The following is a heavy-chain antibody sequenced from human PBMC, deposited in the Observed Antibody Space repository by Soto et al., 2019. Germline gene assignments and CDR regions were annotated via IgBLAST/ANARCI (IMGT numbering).Heavy chain of an antibody. D-gene: IGHD3-3*01. CDR3: ARLEGLAIISYSFDF. CDR2: IYYRGHA. J-gene: IGHJ4*02. Sequence: PATLPLTCSFSHDSIISDKYYWGWIRQPPGKDMKWIGSIYYRGHAYYNPCLQTRVTRSLHKSTSQFSLKRNSVPAADSAVYFCARLEGLAIISYSFDFWGPGALVTVSS. V-gene: IGHV4-39*01. CDR1: HDSIISDKYY.